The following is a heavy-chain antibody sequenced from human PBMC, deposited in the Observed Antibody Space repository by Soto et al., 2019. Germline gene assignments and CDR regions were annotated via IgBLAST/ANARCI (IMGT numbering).Heavy chain of an antibody. D-gene: IGHD4-4*01. CDR3: ARGLSYSTYAFDI. CDR1: GGSFSGYY. J-gene: IGHJ3*02. Sequence: SETLSLTCAVYGGSFSGYYWSWIRQPPGKGLEWIGEINHSGSTNYNPSLKSRVTISVDTSKNQFSLKLSSVTAADTAVYYCARGLSYSTYAFDIWGQGTMVTLSS. V-gene: IGHV4-34*01. CDR2: INHSGST.